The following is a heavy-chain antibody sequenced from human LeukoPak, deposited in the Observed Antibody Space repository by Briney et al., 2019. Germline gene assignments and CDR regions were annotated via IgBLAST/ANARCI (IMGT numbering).Heavy chain of an antibody. D-gene: IGHD6-13*01. CDR3: ARDLAAAGSFDP. CDR2: IYYSGST. V-gene: IGHV4-39*07. J-gene: IGHJ5*02. CDR1: GGSISSSSYY. Sequence: SETLSLTCTVSGGSISSSSYYWGWIRQPPGKGLEWIGSIYYSGSTYYNPSLKSRVTISVDTSKNQFSLKLSSVTAADTAVYYCARDLAAAGSFDPWGQGTLVTVSS.